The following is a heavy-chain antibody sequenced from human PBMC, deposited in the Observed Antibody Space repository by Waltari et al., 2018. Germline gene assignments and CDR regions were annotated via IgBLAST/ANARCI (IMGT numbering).Heavy chain of an antibody. D-gene: IGHD2-21*01. V-gene: IGHV4-61*09. CDR2: IYTSGST. Sequence: QVQLQESGPGLVKPSQTLSLTCTVPGGSISSGSYYWSWIRPPAGKGLEWIGYIYTSGSTNYNPSLKSRVTISVDTSKNQFSLKLSSVTAADTAVYYCARGPDCGGDCPGDAFDIWGQGTMVTVSS. CDR1: GGSISSGSYY. J-gene: IGHJ3*02. CDR3: ARGPDCGGDCPGDAFDI.